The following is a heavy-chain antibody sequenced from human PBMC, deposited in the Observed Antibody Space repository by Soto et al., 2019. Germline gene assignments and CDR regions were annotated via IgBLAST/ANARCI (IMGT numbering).Heavy chain of an antibody. CDR1: GFAFTTYG. Sequence: QVQLVESGGGVVQPGRSLRLSCAASGFAFTTYGMHWVRQAPGKGLEWVAVISHDGNIKYYTESVKGRFSISRDNSKHTLYLQMNSLRADDTAVYYCAKGPSGSYWSEGHFDYWGQGNLVTVSS. CDR2: ISHDGNIK. V-gene: IGHV3-30*18. D-gene: IGHD1-26*01. J-gene: IGHJ4*02. CDR3: AKGPSGSYWSEGHFDY.